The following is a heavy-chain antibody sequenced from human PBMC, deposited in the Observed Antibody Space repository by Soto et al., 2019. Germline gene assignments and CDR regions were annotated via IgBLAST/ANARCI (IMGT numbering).Heavy chain of an antibody. D-gene: IGHD3-3*01. J-gene: IGHJ5*02. CDR1: GYTFTSYG. Sequence: GASVKVSCKASGYTFTSYGISWVRQAPGQGLEWMGWISAYNGNTNYAQKLQGRVTMTTDTSTSTAHMELRSLTSDDTAVYYCARYYDFWSGGWFDPWGQGTLVTVSS. CDR2: ISAYNGNT. V-gene: IGHV1-18*01. CDR3: ARYYDFWSGGWFDP.